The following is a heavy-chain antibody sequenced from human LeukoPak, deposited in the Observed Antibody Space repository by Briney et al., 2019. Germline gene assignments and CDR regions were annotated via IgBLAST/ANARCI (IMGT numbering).Heavy chain of an antibody. J-gene: IGHJ4*02. CDR2: INSDGSST. CDR3: ARGLVHDTSGYYSDY. D-gene: IGHD3-22*01. V-gene: IGHV3-74*01. CDR1: GFTFSAFW. Sequence: GGSLRLSCAASGFTFSAFWMHWVRQAPGKGLVWVSRINSDGSSTTCADSVKGRFTVSRDNAKNTLYLQMDSLRAEDSAVYYCARGLVHDTSGYYSDYWGQGILVTVSS.